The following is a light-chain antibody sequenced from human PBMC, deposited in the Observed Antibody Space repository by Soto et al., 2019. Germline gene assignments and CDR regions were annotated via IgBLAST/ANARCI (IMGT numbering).Light chain of an antibody. CDR3: KHLDSFPLA. V-gene: IGKV1-9*01. CDR2: AAS. Sequence: DIQLTQSPSFLSASVGDRVTITCRASQSISSHVAWYRQKSGKAPMLLIYAASTLQSGVPSRFSGSGSGTEFSLTFRSLPPEDFAAYYCKHLDSFPLAFGGGTPVEI. CDR1: QSISSH. J-gene: IGKJ4*01.